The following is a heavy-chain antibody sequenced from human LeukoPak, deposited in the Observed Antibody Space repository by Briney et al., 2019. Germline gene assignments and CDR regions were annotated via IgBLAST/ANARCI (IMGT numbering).Heavy chain of an antibody. CDR2: INHSGST. CDR1: GGSFSGYY. J-gene: IGHJ6*02. V-gene: IGHV4-34*01. D-gene: IGHD3-10*01. CDR3: ARAVGMVRGVITSYYYGMDV. Sequence: SETLSLTCAVYGGSFSGYYWSWIRQPPGKGLEWIGEINHSGSTNYNPSLKIRVTISVDTSKKLFSLKLSSVTAADTAVYYCARAVGMVRGVITSYYYGMDVWGQGTTVTVSS.